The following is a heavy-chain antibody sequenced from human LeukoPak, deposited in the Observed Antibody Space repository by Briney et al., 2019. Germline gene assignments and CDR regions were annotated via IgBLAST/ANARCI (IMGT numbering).Heavy chain of an antibody. Sequence: GGSLRLSCAASGFTFRSYEMNWVRQAPGKGLEWVSYISSSGSTIYYADSVKGRFTISSDNAKNSLYLQMNSLGAEDTAVYYCARALAVADYFDYWGRGTLVTVSS. V-gene: IGHV3-48*03. J-gene: IGHJ4*02. D-gene: IGHD6-19*01. CDR2: ISSSGSTI. CDR3: ARALAVADYFDY. CDR1: GFTFRSYE.